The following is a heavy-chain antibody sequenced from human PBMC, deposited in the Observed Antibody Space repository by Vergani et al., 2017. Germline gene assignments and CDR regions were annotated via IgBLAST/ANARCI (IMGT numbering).Heavy chain of an antibody. CDR2: VNHGGST. CDR3: ASIARAPTRRNPPPDY. CDR1: GGSFSAYY. V-gene: IGHV4-34*01. J-gene: IGHJ4*02. D-gene: IGHD3-16*02. Sequence: QVQLQEWGAGLLKTSETLSLPCGVSGGSFSAYYWSWIRQAPGMVLEWIGEVNHGGSTNYNPSLKSRVSISVDTSKNQFYLQLTSVTAADSALYFCASIARAPTRRNPPPDYWGQGILVTVSS.